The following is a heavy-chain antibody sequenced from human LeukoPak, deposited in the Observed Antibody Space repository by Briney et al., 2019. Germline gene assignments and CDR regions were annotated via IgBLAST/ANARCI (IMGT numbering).Heavy chain of an antibody. CDR2: ISSSGSTI. D-gene: IGHD3-10*01. CDR3: ARDYYGSGSYYNPSGSYYYYMDV. J-gene: IGHJ6*03. CDR1: GFTFSDYY. V-gene: IGHV3-11*01. Sequence: GGSLRLSCAASGFTFSDYYMSWIRQAPGKGLEWVSYISSSGSTIYYADSVKGRSTISRDNAKNSLYLQMNSLRAEDTAVYYCARDYYGSGSYYNPSGSYYYYMDVWGKGTTVTVSS.